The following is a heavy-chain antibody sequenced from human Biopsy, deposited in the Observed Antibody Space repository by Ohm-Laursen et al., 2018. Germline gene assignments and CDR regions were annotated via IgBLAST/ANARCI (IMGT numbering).Heavy chain of an antibody. Sequence: GTLSLTCNVSGGDINNYYWSWIRQPAGKGLEWIGRIYPGGSTNYNPSLRGRVSISVDTSNRQFSLRLTSVTAADTAVFFCARLYRLDDYWNDDPPDAFDVWGQGTMVTVPS. CDR3: ARLYRLDDYWNDDPPDAFDV. CDR2: IYPGGST. V-gene: IGHV4-4*07. D-gene: IGHD3-3*01. CDR1: GGDINNYY. J-gene: IGHJ3*01.